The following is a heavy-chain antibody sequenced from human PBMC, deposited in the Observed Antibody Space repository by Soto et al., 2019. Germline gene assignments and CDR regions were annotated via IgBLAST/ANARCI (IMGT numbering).Heavy chain of an antibody. Sequence: VQLVESGGGLVQPGGSLKVSCAASGFTLSAFDIHWVRQASGEGLEWVGRIKTKVESSATELAASVKGRFTISRDDPKNTAYLEMNSLKTEDTAVYYCTRRHCSGGGCYSDFDYWGQGTLVTVSS. CDR2: IKTKVESSAT. J-gene: IGHJ4*02. V-gene: IGHV3-73*01. CDR3: TRRHCSGGGCYSDFDY. CDR1: GFTLSAFD. D-gene: IGHD2-15*01.